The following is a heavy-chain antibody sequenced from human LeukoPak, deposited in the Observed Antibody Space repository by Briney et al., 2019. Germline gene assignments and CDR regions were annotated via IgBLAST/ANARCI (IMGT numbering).Heavy chain of an antibody. D-gene: IGHD1-14*01. V-gene: IGHV4-39*01. CDR1: GGSISSSSYY. CDR2: IYYSGST. J-gene: IGHJ3*02. Sequence: SETLSLTCTVSGGSISSSSYYWGWIRQPPGKGLEWIGSIYYSGSTYYNPSLKSRVTISVDTSKNQFSLKLSSVTAADTAVYYCATSPDVWYAFDIWGQGTMVTVSS. CDR3: ATSPDVWYAFDI.